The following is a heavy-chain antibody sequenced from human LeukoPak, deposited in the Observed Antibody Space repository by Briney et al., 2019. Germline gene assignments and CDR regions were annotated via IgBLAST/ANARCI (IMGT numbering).Heavy chain of an antibody. V-gene: IGHV3-21*01. CDR2: ISSSSSHI. CDR1: GFTFSSYS. D-gene: IGHD6-13*01. J-gene: IGHJ4*02. CDR3: ARGAAAAAD. Sequence: GGSLRLSCAASGFTFSSYSMNWVRQAPGKGLEWVSSISSSSSHIYYADSVKGRFTISRDNAKNSLYLQMNSLRAEDTAVYYCARGAAAAADWGQGTLVTVSS.